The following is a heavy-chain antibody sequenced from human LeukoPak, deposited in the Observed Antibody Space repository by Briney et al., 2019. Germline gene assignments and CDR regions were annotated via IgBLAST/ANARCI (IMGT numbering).Heavy chain of an antibody. CDR2: IYTSGST. V-gene: IGHV4-4*07. J-gene: IGHJ6*03. CDR1: GGSIISYY. D-gene: IGHD3-3*01. Sequence: SETLSLTCTVSGGSIISYYWSWIRQPAGKGLEWIGRIYTSGSTNYNPSLKSRVTMSVDTSKNQFSLKLSSVTAADTAVYYCAREGIYDFWSGYYYYYYMDVWGKGTTVTVSS. CDR3: AREGIYDFWSGYYYYYYMDV.